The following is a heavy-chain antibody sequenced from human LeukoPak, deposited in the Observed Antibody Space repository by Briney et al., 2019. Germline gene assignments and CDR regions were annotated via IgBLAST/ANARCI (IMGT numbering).Heavy chain of an antibody. D-gene: IGHD2-15*01. CDR2: ISSSGSTI. J-gene: IGHJ5*02. CDR1: GFTFSDYY. CDR3: ARDSQYCSGGSCYSFDP. V-gene: IGHV3-11*01. Sequence: GGSLRLSCAASGFTFSDYYMSWIRQAPGKGLEWVSYISSSGSTIYYADSVKGRFTISRDNAKNSLYLQINSLRAEDTAVYYCARDSQYCSGGSCYSFDPWGQGTLVTVSS.